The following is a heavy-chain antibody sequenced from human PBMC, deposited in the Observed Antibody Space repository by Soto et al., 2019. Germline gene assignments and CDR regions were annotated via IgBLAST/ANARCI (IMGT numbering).Heavy chain of an antibody. CDR2: IYYSGST. J-gene: IGHJ4*02. D-gene: IGHD6-13*01. CDR1: GGSISSSSYY. V-gene: IGHV4-39*01. Sequence: PSETLSLTCTVSGGSISSSSYYWGWIRQPPGKGLEWIGSIYYSGSTYYNPSLKSRVTISVDTSKSQFSLKLTSVTAADTAVYYCATNIEAAAGPFDYWGQGTLVTVSS. CDR3: ATNIEAAAGPFDY.